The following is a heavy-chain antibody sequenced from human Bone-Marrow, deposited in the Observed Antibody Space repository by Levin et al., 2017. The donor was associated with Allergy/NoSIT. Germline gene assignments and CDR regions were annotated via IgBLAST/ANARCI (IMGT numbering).Heavy chain of an antibody. CDR3: ARDQGFTGSWIDY. V-gene: IGHV3-33*01. CDR2: SWYDGTNY. Sequence: GGSLRLSCAASGFTFSSYAMHWVRQAPGKGPEWVAVSWYDGTNYYYADSVKGRFTISRDNSKNTLFLQVNSLRAEDTAVYYCARDQGFTGSWIDYWGQGTLVTVSS. D-gene: IGHD6-13*01. CDR1: GFTFSSYA. J-gene: IGHJ4*02.